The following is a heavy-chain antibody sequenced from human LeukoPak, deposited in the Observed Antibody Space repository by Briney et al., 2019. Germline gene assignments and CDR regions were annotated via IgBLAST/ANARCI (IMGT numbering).Heavy chain of an antibody. CDR1: GYSFTTYW. Sequence: GESLKISCRGSGYSFTTYWIAWVRRMPGKDLEWMGIIYPGDSDTRHSPSFQGQVTNSVAKSISTVYLQWSSLKASDTAMYYCARVATASFDQWGQGTLVTVSS. J-gene: IGHJ4*02. CDR2: IYPGDSDT. CDR3: ARVATASFDQ. V-gene: IGHV5-51*01. D-gene: IGHD2-15*01.